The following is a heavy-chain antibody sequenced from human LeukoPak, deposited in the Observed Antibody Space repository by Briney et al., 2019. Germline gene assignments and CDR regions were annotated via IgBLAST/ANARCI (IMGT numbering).Heavy chain of an antibody. D-gene: IGHD3-22*01. CDR2: IYPGDSDT. J-gene: IGHJ3*01. CDR1: GYRFTSYW. CDR3: ARHIYDYYDSSGLRFPAD. Sequence: GESLHISCKGSGYRFTSYWIGWARQMPGKGLEWMGIIYPGDSDTRYSPSFQGQVTISADKSISTAYLQWSSLKASDTAMYYCARHIYDYYDSSGLRFPADWGQGTMVTVSS. V-gene: IGHV5-51*01.